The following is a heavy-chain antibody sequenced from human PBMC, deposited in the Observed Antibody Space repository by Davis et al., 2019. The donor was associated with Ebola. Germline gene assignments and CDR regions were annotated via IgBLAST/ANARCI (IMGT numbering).Heavy chain of an antibody. CDR2: INAGNGNT. Sequence: ASVKVSCKASGYTSNNHEITWVRQAPGQRLEWMGWINAGNGNTKYSQKFQGRVTITRDTSASTAYMELSSLRSEDTAVYYCAREPYGDYVYGMDVWGQGTTVTVSS. V-gene: IGHV1-3*01. CDR1: GYTSNNHE. CDR3: AREPYGDYVYGMDV. J-gene: IGHJ6*02. D-gene: IGHD4-17*01.